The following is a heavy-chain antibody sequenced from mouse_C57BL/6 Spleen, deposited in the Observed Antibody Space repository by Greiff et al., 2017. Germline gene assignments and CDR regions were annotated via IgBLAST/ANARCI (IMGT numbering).Heavy chain of an antibody. J-gene: IGHJ2*01. Sequence: VHLVESGAELVRPGASVTLSCKASGYTFTDYEMHWVKQTPVHGLEWIGAIDPETGGTAYNQKFKGKAILTADKSSSTAYMELRSLTSEDSALYDCTRRGSPPLFDYWGQGTTLTVSS. V-gene: IGHV1-15*01. CDR1: GYTFTDYE. CDR3: TRRGSPPLFDY. D-gene: IGHD1-1*01. CDR2: IDPETGGT.